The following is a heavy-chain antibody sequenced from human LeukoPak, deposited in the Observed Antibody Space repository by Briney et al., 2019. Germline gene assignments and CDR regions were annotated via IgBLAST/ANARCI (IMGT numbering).Heavy chain of an antibody. Sequence: SETLSLTCTVSGDSLSSSSYYWGWIRQPPGKGLEWIGSIHYSGNTYYNPSLKSRVTISVDASKNQFSLKLSSVTAADTAVYYCARDKNWEDWGQGTLVTVSS. CDR1: GDSLSSSSYY. V-gene: IGHV4-39*07. J-gene: IGHJ4*02. CDR2: IHYSGNT. D-gene: IGHD7-27*01. CDR3: ARDKNWED.